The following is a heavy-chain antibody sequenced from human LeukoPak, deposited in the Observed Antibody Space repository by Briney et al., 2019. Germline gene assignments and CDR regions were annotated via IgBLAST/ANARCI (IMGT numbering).Heavy chain of an antibody. D-gene: IGHD6-19*01. CDR1: GFTFSSYS. Sequence: GGSLRLSCAASGFTFSSYSMNWVRQAPGKGLEWVSYITYSGSTIYYADSVKGRFTISRDNAKNSLYLQMNSLRAEDTAVYYCARVGWIAVAGYYYYYMDVWGKGTTVTISS. V-gene: IGHV3-48*01. J-gene: IGHJ6*03. CDR2: ITYSGSTI. CDR3: ARVGWIAVAGYYYYYMDV.